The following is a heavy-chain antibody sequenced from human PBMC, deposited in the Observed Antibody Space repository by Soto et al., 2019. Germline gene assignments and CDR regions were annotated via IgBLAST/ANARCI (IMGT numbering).Heavy chain of an antibody. CDR1: GYTFSSYG. CDR3: ARGYTFPFDP. V-gene: IGHV1-3*01. CDR2: INAGNGNT. Sequence: GASVKVSCKASGYTFSSYGINWVRQAPGQRLEWMGWINAGNGNTKYSQKFQGRVTITRDTSASTAYMELSSLRSEDTAVYYCARGYTFPFDPWGQGTLVTVSS. J-gene: IGHJ5*02. D-gene: IGHD1-26*01.